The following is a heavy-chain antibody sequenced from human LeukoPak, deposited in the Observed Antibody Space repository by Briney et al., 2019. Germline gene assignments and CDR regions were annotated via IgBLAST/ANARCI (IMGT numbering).Heavy chain of an antibody. CDR3: ARDESRWDY. J-gene: IGHJ4*02. CDR2: INQDGSEK. V-gene: IGHV3-7*05. Sequence: PGGSLRLSCAASGFTYSNYWMTWVRQAPGKGLEWVANINQDGSEKYYVDSVKGRFTISRDNAKNSLYLQMNSLRAEDTAVYYCARDESRWDYWSQGTLVTVSS. CDR1: GFTYSNYW.